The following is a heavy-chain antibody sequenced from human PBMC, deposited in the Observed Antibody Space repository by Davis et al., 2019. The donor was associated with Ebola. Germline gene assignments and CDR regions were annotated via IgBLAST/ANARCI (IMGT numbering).Heavy chain of an antibody. V-gene: IGHV6-1*01. CDR1: GDSVSRAG. CDR2: TYYSSKWYN. Sequence: HSQTLSLTCAISGDSVSRAGWNWIRQSPSRGLEWLGRTYYSSKWYNDYAVSVKSRITIKPDTSKNQFTLQVNSVTPEDTALYYCARGWLRGGLDVWGEGTTVTVSS. CDR3: ARGWLRGGLDV. J-gene: IGHJ6*04. D-gene: IGHD5-18*01.